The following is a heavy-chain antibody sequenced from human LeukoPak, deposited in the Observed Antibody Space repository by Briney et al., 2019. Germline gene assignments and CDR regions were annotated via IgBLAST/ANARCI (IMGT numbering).Heavy chain of an antibody. CDR2: IYNSGST. D-gene: IGHD6-19*01. CDR3: AREGGSSGWDFFDY. V-gene: IGHV4-4*07. CDR1: GGSISNYY. J-gene: IGHJ4*02. Sequence: PSETLSLTCTVSGGSISNYYWSWIRQPAGKGLEWIGRIYNSGSTNYIPSLRSRVTMSVDTSKNQFSLKLSSVTAADTAVYYCAREGGSSGWDFFDYWGQGTLVTVSS.